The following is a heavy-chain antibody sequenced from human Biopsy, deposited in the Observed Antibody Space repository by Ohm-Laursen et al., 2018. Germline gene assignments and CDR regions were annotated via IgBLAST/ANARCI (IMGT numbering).Heavy chain of an antibody. V-gene: IGHV4-34*01. J-gene: IGHJ6*02. CDR3: ARVPLPGIGAAYQGRFLYGMDV. D-gene: IGHD6-13*01. CDR1: GGPFNGYF. CDR2: ITQSGST. Sequence: GTLSLTCAVYGGPFNGYFWSWIRQPPGKGLEWIGDITQSGSTNYSPSLKSRVTISVDTAKKQFSLSLRSVTAADTAVYYCARVPLPGIGAAYQGRFLYGMDVWGQGTTVSVSS.